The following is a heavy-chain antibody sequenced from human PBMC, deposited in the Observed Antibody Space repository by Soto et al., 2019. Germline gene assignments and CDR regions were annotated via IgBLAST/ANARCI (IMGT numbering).Heavy chain of an antibody. D-gene: IGHD3-3*01. J-gene: IGHJ6*02. V-gene: IGHV3-30*18. Sequence: GGSLRLSCAASGFTFSSYGMHWVRQAPGKGLEWVAVISYDGSNKYYADSVKGRFTISRDNSKNTLYLQMNSLRAEDTAVYYCAKVRVVAPSFYYYYGMDVWGQGTTVTVSS. CDR1: GFTFSSYG. CDR2: ISYDGSNK. CDR3: AKVRVVAPSFYYYYGMDV.